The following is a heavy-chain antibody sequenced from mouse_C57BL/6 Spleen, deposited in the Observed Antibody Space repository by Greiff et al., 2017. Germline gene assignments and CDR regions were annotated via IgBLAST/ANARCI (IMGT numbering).Heavy chain of an antibody. Sequence: VQLQQSGSELRSPGSSVKLSCKDFDSEVFPIAYMSWVRQKPGHGFEWIGGILPSIGRTIYGEKFEDKATLDADTLSNTAYLELNSLTSEDSAIYYCARKRYGSSYWYFDVWGTGTTVTVSS. CDR1: DSEVFPIAY. CDR3: ARKRYGSSYWYFDV. CDR2: ILPSIGRT. V-gene: IGHV15-2*01. D-gene: IGHD1-1*01. J-gene: IGHJ1*03.